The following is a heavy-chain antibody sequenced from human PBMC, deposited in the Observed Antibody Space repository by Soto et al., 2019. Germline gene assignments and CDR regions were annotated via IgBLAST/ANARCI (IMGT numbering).Heavy chain of an antibody. V-gene: IGHV3-33*01. Sequence: VHLVESGGGLVQPGRSLRLSCAASGFTFNTYGLHWVRQAPGKGLEWVAVIWYDGGTKYYADSMTGRFTISRDNSRNPLFLQMNSLRAGDTAVYYCARDPGYSSTYPGGYYFDFFGQGTLVTVSS. CDR3: ARDPGYSSTYPGGYYFDF. D-gene: IGHD6-13*01. J-gene: IGHJ4*02. CDR2: IWYDGGTK. CDR1: GFTFNTYG.